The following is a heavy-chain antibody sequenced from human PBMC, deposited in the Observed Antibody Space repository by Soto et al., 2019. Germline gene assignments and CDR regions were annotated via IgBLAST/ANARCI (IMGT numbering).Heavy chain of an antibody. CDR3: AKGHDIVVVPTVDY. CDR2: ISSTGGGT. Sequence: LRLSCAASGFTFNNYAMSWVRQAPGKGLEWVSGISSTGGGTYYADSVKGRFAISRDNSKNTLYLQMNNLRAGDTALYYCAKGHDIVVVPTVDYWGQGTLVTVSS. V-gene: IGHV3-23*01. J-gene: IGHJ4*02. CDR1: GFTFNNYA. D-gene: IGHD2-15*01.